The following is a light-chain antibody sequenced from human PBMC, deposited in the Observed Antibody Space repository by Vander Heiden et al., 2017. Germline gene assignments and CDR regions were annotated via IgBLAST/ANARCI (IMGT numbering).Light chain of an antibody. CDR3: SSWDADLSGPGVV. CDR2: MNN. Sequence: QSLLTQPPPALGPPVQSVTISCSGSSSNIGSDYEYWYQQLPGTAPKPLSFMNNQRPSGVADRFSGSKYGTSGSLAISGIRSEDEADEDCSSWDADLSGPGVVFGGGTKLTVL. V-gene: IGLV1-47*01. J-gene: IGLJ2*01. CDR1: SSNIGSDY.